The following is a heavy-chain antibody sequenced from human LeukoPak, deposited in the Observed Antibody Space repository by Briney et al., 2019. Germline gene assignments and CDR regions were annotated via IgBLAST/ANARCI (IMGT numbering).Heavy chain of an antibody. V-gene: IGHV3-48*04. J-gene: IGHJ6*02. CDR1: GFTFSSYS. D-gene: IGHD1-14*01. CDR3: ARQGRNGGMDV. Sequence: GGSLRLSCAASGFTFSSYSMNWVRQAPGKGLEWVSYISSSSSTIYYADSVKGRFTISRDNAKNSLYLQMNSLRAEDTAVYYCARQGRNGGMDVWGQGTTVTVSS. CDR2: ISSSSSTI.